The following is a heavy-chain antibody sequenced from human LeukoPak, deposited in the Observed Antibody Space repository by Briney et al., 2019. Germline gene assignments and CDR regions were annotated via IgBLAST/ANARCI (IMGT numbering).Heavy chain of an antibody. CDR2: IRSSGDAI. CDR1: GFTLSRYT. CDR3: ARETEALEF. D-gene: IGHD2-21*02. Sequence: PGWSLRLSCAASGFTLSRYTMNCVRQAPGKGLEWVSYIRSSGDAIYYADSVKGRFTISRDDARNSLYLQMNSLRDEDTAVYYCARETEALEFWGQGTEVTVSS. V-gene: IGHV3-48*02. J-gene: IGHJ4*02.